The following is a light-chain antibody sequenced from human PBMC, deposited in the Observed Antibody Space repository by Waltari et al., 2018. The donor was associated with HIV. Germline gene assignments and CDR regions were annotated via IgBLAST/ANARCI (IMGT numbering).Light chain of an antibody. CDR2: DVT. J-gene: IGLJ1*01. CDR3: CSYAGRYTYV. Sequence: QSALTQPRSVSGSPGQSVTISCPGTSSDVGGFNYASWYQHHPGKAPKFMIYDVTKRPSGVPDRFSGSKSGNTASLTISGLQAEDEADYYCCSYAGRYTYVFGTGTKVTVL. V-gene: IGLV2-11*01. CDR1: SSDVGGFNY.